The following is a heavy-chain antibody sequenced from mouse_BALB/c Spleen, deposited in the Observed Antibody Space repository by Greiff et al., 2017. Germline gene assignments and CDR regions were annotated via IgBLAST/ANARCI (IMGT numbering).Heavy chain of an antibody. CDR3: ASVRRGYYYAMDY. D-gene: IGHD2-14*01. J-gene: IGHJ4*01. CDR1: GYTFSSYW. Sequence: QVQLQQSGAELMKPGASVKISCKATGYTFSSYWIEWVKQRPGHGLEWIGEILPGSGSTNYNEKFKGKATFTADTSSNTAYMQLSSLTSEDSAVYYCASVRRGYYYAMDYWGQGTSVTVSS. V-gene: IGHV1-9*01. CDR2: ILPGSGST.